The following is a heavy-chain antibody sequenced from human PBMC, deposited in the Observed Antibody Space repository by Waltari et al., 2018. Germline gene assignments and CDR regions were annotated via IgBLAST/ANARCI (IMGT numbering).Heavy chain of an antibody. CDR2: MNPNSGNT. Sequence: QVQLVQSGAEVKKPGASVKVSCKASGYTFTSYDINWVRQATGQGLEWKGWMNPNSGNTGYAQKFQGRVTMTRNTSISTAYMELSSLRSEDTAVYYCARDAIPSYYYYGMDVWGQGTTVTVSS. CDR1: GYTFTSYD. J-gene: IGHJ6*02. CDR3: ARDAIPSYYYYGMDV. V-gene: IGHV1-8*01. D-gene: IGHD2-21*01.